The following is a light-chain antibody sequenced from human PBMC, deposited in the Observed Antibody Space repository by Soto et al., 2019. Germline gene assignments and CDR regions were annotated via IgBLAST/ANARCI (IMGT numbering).Light chain of an antibody. J-gene: IGLJ2*01. V-gene: IGLV2-11*01. CDR1: SSDVGSSNF. CDR3: CSYDATISPVV. CDR2: DVT. Sequence: QSVLTQPRSVSGSPGQSVAISCTGTSSDVGSSNFVSWYQQHPGKAPKLMIYDVTARPSGVPDRFSASKSGNTASLTISGRQAEDEADYYCCSYDATISPVVFGGGTQLTVL.